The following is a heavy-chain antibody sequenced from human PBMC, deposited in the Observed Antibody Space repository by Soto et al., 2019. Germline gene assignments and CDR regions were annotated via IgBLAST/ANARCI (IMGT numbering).Heavy chain of an antibody. CDR2: ISYDGSNK. V-gene: IGHV3-30*03. Sequence: QVQLMESGGGLVQPGRSLGLSCAASGSGFDYYGMHWVRQAPGKGLEWVSGISYDGSNKYQPDSVKGRFTISRDNSKNTLSLQMNSLRVEDTAVYYCARDRGVRSDYYGMDVWGQGTTVIVSS. CDR1: GSGFDYYG. CDR3: ARDRGVRSDYYGMDV. J-gene: IGHJ6*02.